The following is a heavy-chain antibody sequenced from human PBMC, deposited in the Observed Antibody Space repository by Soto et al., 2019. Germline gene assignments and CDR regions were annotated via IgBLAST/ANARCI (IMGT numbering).Heavy chain of an antibody. Sequence: ASVKVSCKASGYTFTSYDINWVRQATGQGLERMGRMNPNSGNTGYAQKFQGRVTMTRNTSISTAYMELSSLRSEDTAVYYCARLLEITIFGVEVYMDVWGKGTRSPSP. CDR2: MNPNSGNT. CDR1: GYTFTSYD. J-gene: IGHJ6*03. D-gene: IGHD3-3*01. CDR3: ARLLEITIFGVEVYMDV. V-gene: IGHV1-8*01.